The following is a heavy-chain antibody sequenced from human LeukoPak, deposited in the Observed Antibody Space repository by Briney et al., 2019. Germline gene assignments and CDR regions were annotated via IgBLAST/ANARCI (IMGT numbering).Heavy chain of an antibody. D-gene: IGHD1-7*01. V-gene: IGHV4-59*01. Sequence: PSETLSLTCTVSSGSISGYYWSWIRQPPGKRLEWIGYIYSSGSTNFNPSLKSRVTISVDTSKNQFSLKLSSVTAADTAVYYCASSKLELRYDYWGQGTLVTVSS. CDR3: ASSKLELRYDY. CDR1: SGSISGYY. J-gene: IGHJ4*02. CDR2: IYSSGST.